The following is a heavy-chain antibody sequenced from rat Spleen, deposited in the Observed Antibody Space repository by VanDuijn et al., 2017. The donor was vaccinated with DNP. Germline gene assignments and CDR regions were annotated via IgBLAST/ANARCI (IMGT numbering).Heavy chain of an antibody. D-gene: IGHD5-1*01. J-gene: IGHJ1*01. V-gene: IGHV5-20*01. CDR2: ISYDGGST. CDR1: GFTFSDYY. CDR3: ARGSGSYYWYFDF. Sequence: EVQLVESGGGLVQPGRSLKLSCAASGFTFSDYYMAWVRQAPTKGLEWVAYISYDGGSTYYPDSVKGRFTISRDNAKSSLYLQMNSLRSEDTATYYCARGSGSYYWYFDFWGPGTMVTVSS.